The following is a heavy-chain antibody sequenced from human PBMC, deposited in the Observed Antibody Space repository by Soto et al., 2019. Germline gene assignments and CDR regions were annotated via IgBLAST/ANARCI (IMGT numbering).Heavy chain of an antibody. CDR2: IYYSGRT. V-gene: IGHV4-39*01. D-gene: IGHD3-10*01. Sequence: SDAPSLTRTVPGGSISPSTYYSIWIDQPPGQGLEWIGSIYYSGRTYYNPSLKSRVTISVDTSKNQFSLKLSSVTAADTAVYYCARRGSGSYSDYWGQGTLVTVSS. J-gene: IGHJ4*02. CDR3: ARRGSGSYSDY. CDR1: GGSISPSTYY.